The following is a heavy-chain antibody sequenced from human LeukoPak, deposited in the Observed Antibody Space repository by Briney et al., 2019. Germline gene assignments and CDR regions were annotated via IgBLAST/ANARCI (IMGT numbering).Heavy chain of an antibody. D-gene: IGHD3-10*01. CDR2: INPSGGST. J-gene: IGHJ5*02. V-gene: IGHV1-46*01. Sequence: ASVKVSCKASGYTFTSYYMHWVRQAPGQGLEWMGIINPSGGSTSYAQKFQGGVTMTRDTSTSTVYMELSSLRSEDTAVYYCARERVTMVRGVHNWFDPWGQGTLVTVSS. CDR3: ARERVTMVRGVHNWFDP. CDR1: GYTFTSYY.